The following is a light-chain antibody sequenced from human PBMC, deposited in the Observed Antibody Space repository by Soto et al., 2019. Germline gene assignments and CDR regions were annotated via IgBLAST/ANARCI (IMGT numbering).Light chain of an antibody. J-gene: IGLJ1*01. V-gene: IGLV1-44*01. CDR1: SSNVGGNP. Sequence: QSSLTDPPSSSGTPGQRVTISCSGSSSNVGGNPVNWYQHVPTTAPKLLIYTNTQRPSGVPDRFSGSKSGTSASLAISGLQSEDEADYYCASWDDSLNGPVFGTGTKVTVL. CDR3: ASWDDSLNGPV. CDR2: TNT.